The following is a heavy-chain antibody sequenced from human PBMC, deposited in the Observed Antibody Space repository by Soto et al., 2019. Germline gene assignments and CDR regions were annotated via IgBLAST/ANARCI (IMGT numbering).Heavy chain of an antibody. CDR3: AKDYPYSGYDNGGDAFDI. CDR1: GFTFSSYG. CDR2: ISYDGSNK. V-gene: IGHV3-30*18. J-gene: IGHJ3*02. Sequence: SGGSLRLSCAASGFTFSSYGMHWVRQAPGKGLEWVAVISYDGSNKYYADSVKGRFTISRDNSKNTLYLQMNSLRAEDTAVYYCAKDYPYSGYDNGGDAFDIWGQGTMVTVSS. D-gene: IGHD5-12*01.